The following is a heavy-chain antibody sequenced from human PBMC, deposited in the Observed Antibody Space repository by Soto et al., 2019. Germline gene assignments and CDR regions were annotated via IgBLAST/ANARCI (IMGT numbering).Heavy chain of an antibody. J-gene: IGHJ6*02. CDR1: GFTFDDYA. V-gene: IGHV3-9*01. CDR2: ISWNSGSI. D-gene: IGHD3-3*01. Sequence: GGSLRLSCAASGFTFDDYAMHWVRQAPGKGLEWVSGISWNSGSIGYADSVKGRFTISRDNAKNSLYLQMNSLRSEDTAVYYCAREGVVTRYGMDVWGQGTTVTVSS. CDR3: AREGVVTRYGMDV.